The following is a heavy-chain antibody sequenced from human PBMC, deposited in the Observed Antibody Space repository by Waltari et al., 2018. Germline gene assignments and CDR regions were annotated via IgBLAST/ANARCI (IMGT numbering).Heavy chain of an antibody. CDR1: GYNFNGHY. CDR2: INSNTGGT. Sequence: QVQLVQSGAEVKNPGASVKVSCQASGYNFNGHYIHWVRQAPGQGLERLGWINSNTGGTKYAQKFQGRVTMTRAASITTVYMELSSLRSDDTAVYYCARDGSGSYWYYMDVWGKGTTVTISS. J-gene: IGHJ6*03. CDR3: ARDGSGSYWYYMDV. V-gene: IGHV1-2*02. D-gene: IGHD3-10*01.